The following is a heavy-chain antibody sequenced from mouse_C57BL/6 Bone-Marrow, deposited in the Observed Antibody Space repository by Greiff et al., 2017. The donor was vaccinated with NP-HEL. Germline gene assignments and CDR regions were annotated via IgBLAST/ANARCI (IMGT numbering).Heavy chain of an antibody. D-gene: IGHD1-1*01. Sequence: VQLQQSGAELVRPGASVKLSCTASGFTIKDDSMHWVKQRPEQGLEWIGWIDPENGDNEYASKFQGQATITADTSSNTAYLQLSSLKSEDTAVYYCTTITTVVARLYFDVWGTGTTVTVSS. CDR1: GFTIKDDS. V-gene: IGHV14-4*01. J-gene: IGHJ1*03. CDR2: IDPENGDN. CDR3: TTITTVVARLYFDV.